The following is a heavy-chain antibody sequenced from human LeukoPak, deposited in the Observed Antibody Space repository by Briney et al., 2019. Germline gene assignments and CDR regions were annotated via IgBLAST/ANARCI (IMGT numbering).Heavy chain of an antibody. CDR1: GDSISSYS. CDR3: ARHRDAFDL. V-gene: IGHV4-4*09. J-gene: IGHJ3*01. CDR2: IYTTGST. Sequence: SETLSLTCTVSGDSISSYSWSWIRQPPGKGLEWIGYIYTTGSTNYNPSLKSRVTISVDTSKSLFSLKLSSVTAADTAVYYCARHRDAFDLWGQGTMVTVSS.